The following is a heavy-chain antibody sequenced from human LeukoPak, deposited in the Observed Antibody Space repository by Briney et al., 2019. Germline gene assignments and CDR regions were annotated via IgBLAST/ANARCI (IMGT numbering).Heavy chain of an antibody. D-gene: IGHD1-26*01. V-gene: IGHV4-61*02. CDR3: ARDLVGPPTYYYYMDV. J-gene: IGHJ6*03. CDR2: IYTSGST. Sequence: SETLSLTCTVSGGSISSGSYYWSWIRQPAGKGLEWIGRIYTSGSTNYNPSLKSRVTISVDTSKNQFSLKLSSVTAADTAVYYCARDLVGPPTYYYYMDVWGKGTTVTVSS. CDR1: GGSISSGSYY.